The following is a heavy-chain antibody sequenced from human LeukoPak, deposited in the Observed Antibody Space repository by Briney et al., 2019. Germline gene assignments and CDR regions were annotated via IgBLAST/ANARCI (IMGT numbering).Heavy chain of an antibody. J-gene: IGHJ4*02. CDR1: GGSFSGYY. D-gene: IGHD3-10*01. V-gene: IGHV4-34*01. CDR3: ARGSPLYYYGSGTQGDY. CDR2: INHSGST. Sequence: SETLSLTCAVYGGSFSGYYWSWIRQPPGKGLEWIGEINHSGSTNYNPSLKSRVTISVDTSKNQFSLKLSSVTAADTAVYYCARGSPLYYYGSGTQGDYWGQGTLVTVSS.